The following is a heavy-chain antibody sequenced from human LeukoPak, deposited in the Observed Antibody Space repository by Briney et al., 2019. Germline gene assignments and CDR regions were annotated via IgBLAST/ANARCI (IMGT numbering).Heavy chain of an antibody. CDR3: ARDLGSGKYYSYFVY. CDR1: GGSLSNYY. D-gene: IGHD1-26*01. V-gene: IGHV4-59*01. CDR2: IYYSGTT. J-gene: IGHJ4*02. Sequence: SETLSLTCTVSGGSLSNYYWSWVRQPPGKGLEWIGYIYYSGTTSYNPSLKSRLTISVDTSKNQFSLKLSSVTAADTAVYYCARDLGSGKYYSYFVYWGQGALVTVSS.